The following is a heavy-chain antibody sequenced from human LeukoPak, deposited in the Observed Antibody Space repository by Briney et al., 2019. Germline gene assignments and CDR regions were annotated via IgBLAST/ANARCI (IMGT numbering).Heavy chain of an antibody. D-gene: IGHD3-22*01. CDR2: ISYDGSNK. Sequence: PGRSLRLSCAASGFTFSSYAMHWVRQAPGKGLEWVAVISYDGSNKYYADSVKGRFTISRDNSKNTLYLQMNSLRAEDTAVYYCAKSPPKTYYYDSSGYYYWFDYWGQGTLVTVSS. V-gene: IGHV3-30-3*01. CDR1: GFTFSSYA. J-gene: IGHJ4*02. CDR3: AKSPPKTYYYDSSGYYYWFDY.